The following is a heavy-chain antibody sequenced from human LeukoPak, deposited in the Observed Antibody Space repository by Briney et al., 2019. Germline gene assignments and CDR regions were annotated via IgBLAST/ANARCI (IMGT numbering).Heavy chain of an antibody. Sequence: GGSLRLSCAASGFTFGSYSMNWVRQAPGKGLEWVSSISSSSCYIYYADSVKGRFTISRDNAKNSLYLQMNSLRAEDTAVYYCARGARGYSYGGYYYGMDVWGKGTTVTVSS. CDR3: ARGARGYSYGGYYYGMDV. V-gene: IGHV3-21*01. CDR2: ISSSSCYI. CDR1: GFTFGSYS. J-gene: IGHJ6*04. D-gene: IGHD5-18*01.